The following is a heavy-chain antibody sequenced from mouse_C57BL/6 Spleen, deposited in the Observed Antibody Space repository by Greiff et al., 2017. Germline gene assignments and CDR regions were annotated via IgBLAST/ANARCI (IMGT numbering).Heavy chain of an antibody. V-gene: IGHV1-15*01. CDR2: IDPETGGT. D-gene: IGHD1-1*01. J-gene: IGHJ2*01. Sequence: VQVVESGAELVRPGASVTLSCKASGYTFTDYEMHWVKQTPVHGLEWIGAIDPETGGTAYNQKFKGKAILTADKSSSTAYMELRSLTSEDSAVYYCTNRYYGSSHWGQGTTLTVSS. CDR3: TNRYYGSSH. CDR1: GYTFTDYE.